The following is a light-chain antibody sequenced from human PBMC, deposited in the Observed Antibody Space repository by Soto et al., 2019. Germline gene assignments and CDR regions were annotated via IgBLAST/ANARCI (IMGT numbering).Light chain of an antibody. CDR3: QQYGSSPPWT. V-gene: IGKV3-20*01. Sequence: EIVLTQYPGTLSLSPGERATLSCRASQSVSSSYLAWCQQKPGQAPRLLIYGASSRATGIPDRFSGSGSGTDFTLTISRLEPEDFAVYYCQQYGSSPPWTFGQGTKVDIK. CDR2: GAS. J-gene: IGKJ1*01. CDR1: QSVSSSY.